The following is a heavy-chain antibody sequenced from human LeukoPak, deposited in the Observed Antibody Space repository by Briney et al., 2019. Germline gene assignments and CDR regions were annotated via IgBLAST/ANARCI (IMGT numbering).Heavy chain of an antibody. V-gene: IGHV1-69*05. CDR2: IIPIFGTA. J-gene: IGHJ4*02. Sequence: SVKVSCKASGGTFSSYAISWVRQAPGQGLEWMGRIIPIFGTANYAQKFQGRVTITTDESTSTAYMELSSLRSEDTAVYYCARDQGGYDPFDYWGQGTLVTVSS. D-gene: IGHD5-12*01. CDR3: ARDQGGYDPFDY. CDR1: GGTFSSYA.